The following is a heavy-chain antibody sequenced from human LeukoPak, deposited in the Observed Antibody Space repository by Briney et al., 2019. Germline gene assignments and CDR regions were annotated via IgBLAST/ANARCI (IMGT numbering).Heavy chain of an antibody. CDR1: AFTFSSYW. J-gene: IGHJ6*02. Sequence: GGSLRLSCAASAFTFSSYWMHWVRQAPGKGLVWVSRVNSDGSSTNYADSVKGRFTISRENSKTTVYLQMDNLRAEDMAVYYCARDWRMEVWGQGTTVTVSS. CDR3: ARDWRMEV. V-gene: IGHV3-74*01. CDR2: VNSDGSST.